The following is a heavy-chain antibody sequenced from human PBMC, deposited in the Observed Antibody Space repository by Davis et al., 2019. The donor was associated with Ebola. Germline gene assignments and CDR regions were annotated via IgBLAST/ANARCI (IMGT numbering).Heavy chain of an antibody. D-gene: IGHD6-6*01. CDR1: GGSMSSGTYY. CDR3: ARLSGLFSSSSGALYFDL. J-gene: IGHJ2*01. CDR2: IYYNGRT. Sequence: GSLRLSCSVSGGSMSSGTYYWGWVRQPPGKGLEWIGSIYYNGRTYYNPSLESQVTISLDTSRNQFSLKLKSVTAADTAVYFWARLSGLFSSSSGALYFDLWGRGTLVSVSS. V-gene: IGHV4-39*07.